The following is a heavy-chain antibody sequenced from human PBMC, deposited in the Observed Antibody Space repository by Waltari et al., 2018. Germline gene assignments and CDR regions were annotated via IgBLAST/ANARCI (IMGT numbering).Heavy chain of an antibody. Sequence: QVQLVQHGPEVKKPGSSVKVSFKTSGNACTRYALNWVLQAPGQGLEWMGGIIPVFATTNYTQRFEGRLTITTDVSTNTAYMELRGLTSEDTAVYYCVRGQSHYFDRSGFHGLFHYWGQGTLVTVSS. J-gene: IGHJ4*02. CDR1: GNACTRYA. V-gene: IGHV1-69*01. D-gene: IGHD3-22*01. CDR2: IIPVFATT. CDR3: VRGQSHYFDRSGFHGLFHY.